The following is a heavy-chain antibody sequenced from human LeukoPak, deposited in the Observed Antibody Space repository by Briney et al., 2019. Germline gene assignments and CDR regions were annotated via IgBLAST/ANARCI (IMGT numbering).Heavy chain of an antibody. CDR1: GGSVSGYY. Sequence: PSETLSLTCAVYGGSVSGYYWNWIRQPPGKGLEWIGEINHSGSTNYNVSLKTRLTISMDTSKNQFSLKMSSVTAADTAVYYCARGPLYSSEGEGPAPWGQGTLVTVSS. D-gene: IGHD3-22*01. J-gene: IGHJ5*02. V-gene: IGHV4-34*01. CDR3: ARGPLYSSEGEGPAP. CDR2: INHSGST.